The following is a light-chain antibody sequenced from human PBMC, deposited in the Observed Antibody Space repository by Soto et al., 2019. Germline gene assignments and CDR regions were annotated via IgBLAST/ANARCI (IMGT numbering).Light chain of an antibody. V-gene: IGLV2-23*01. CDR3: CSYASGSTWV. Sequence: QCALTQPASVSGSPGQSITISCTGTSSDVGSHNLVSWYQQHPGKAPKIIISEDSKRPSGISNRFSGSKSGNTASLTISGLQAEDEADYYCCSYASGSTWVFGGGTKLTVL. CDR2: EDS. CDR1: SSDVGSHNL. J-gene: IGLJ3*02.